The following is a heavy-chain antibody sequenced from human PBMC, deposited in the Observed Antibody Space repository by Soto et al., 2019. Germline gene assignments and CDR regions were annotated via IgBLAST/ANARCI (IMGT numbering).Heavy chain of an antibody. J-gene: IGHJ4*02. CDR1: GYTFSNFC. Sequence: ASVKVSCKASGYTFSNFCISRVRQAPGQGLEWLGWISTDNGNTKYAQSLQGRVTVTTDTATTTAYMELRSLRSDDTAVYYCTRDAKYYDILTGYFVNDYWGQGALVTVSS. D-gene: IGHD3-9*01. V-gene: IGHV1-18*01. CDR3: TRDAKYYDILTGYFVNDY. CDR2: ISTDNGNT.